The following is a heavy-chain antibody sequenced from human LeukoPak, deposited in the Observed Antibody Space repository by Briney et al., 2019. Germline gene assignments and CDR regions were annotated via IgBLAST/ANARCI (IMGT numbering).Heavy chain of an antibody. D-gene: IGHD2-15*01. CDR3: ARKISYISVFDY. J-gene: IGHJ4*02. Sequence: SETLSLTCTVSGGSVSSYYWSWIRQPPGQGLEWIGYISDSGSTNYNPFLKSRISISVDTAGNQFSLWLSSVTAADTAVYYCARKISYISVFDYWGQGTLVTVSS. V-gene: IGHV4-59*02. CDR1: GGSVSSYY. CDR2: ISDSGST.